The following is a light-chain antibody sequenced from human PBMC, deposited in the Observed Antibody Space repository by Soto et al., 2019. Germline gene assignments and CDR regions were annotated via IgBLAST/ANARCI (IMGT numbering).Light chain of an antibody. CDR1: QSVRSY. Sequence: VMTQSPLSLPVPLGPRASLSCGASQSVRSYLAWYQQKPGQAPRLLIYGASSRATGIPDRFSGSGSGTDFTLTISRLEPEDFAVYYCQQYGSSPITFGQGTRLEI. V-gene: IGKV3-20*01. CDR2: GAS. J-gene: IGKJ5*01. CDR3: QQYGSSPIT.